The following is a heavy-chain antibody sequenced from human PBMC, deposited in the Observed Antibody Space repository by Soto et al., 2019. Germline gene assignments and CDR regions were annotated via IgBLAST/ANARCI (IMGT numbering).Heavy chain of an antibody. CDR2: ISFDGSTT. CDR1: GFSFSSYA. Sequence: QVQLVESGGGVVQPGRSLRLSCAASGFSFSSYAMHWVRQAPGKGLEWVAVISFDGSTTYYADSVKGRFTFSRDNPKNPLLQQNNSLRAENTALYFCARESSTSGLTHKSLYFAHAGEGTLVTVSS. J-gene: IGHJ4*02. D-gene: IGHD3-10*01. CDR3: ARESSTSGLTHKSLYFAH. V-gene: IGHV3-30*04.